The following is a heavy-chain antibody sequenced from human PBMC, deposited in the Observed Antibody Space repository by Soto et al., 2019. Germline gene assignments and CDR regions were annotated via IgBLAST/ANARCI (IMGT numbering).Heavy chain of an antibody. CDR3: ARALGYSGYAGMDV. CDR2: ISPDNGNT. D-gene: IGHD5-12*01. CDR1: GYTFTIYG. Sequence: QVQLVQSGGEVKKPGASVKVSCKASGYTFTIYGINWVRQAPGQGLEWMGWISPDNGNTNYAQKLQGRLTMTTDTATSTAYLELRSLRSDSTPGSYCARALGYSGYAGMDVWGPGTTVTVSS. J-gene: IGHJ6*02. V-gene: IGHV1-18*01.